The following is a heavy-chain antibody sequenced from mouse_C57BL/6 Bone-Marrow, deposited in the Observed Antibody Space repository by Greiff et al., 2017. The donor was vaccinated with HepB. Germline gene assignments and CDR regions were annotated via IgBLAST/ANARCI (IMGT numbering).Heavy chain of an antibody. CDR1: GYAFSSYW. D-gene: IGHD1-1*01. CDR2: IYPGDGDT. V-gene: IGHV1-80*01. CDR3: ARRGTTVFDY. Sequence: VKLVESGAELVKPGASVKISCKASGYAFSSYWMNWVKQRPGKGLEWIGQIYPGDGDTNYNGKFKGKATLTADKSSSTAYMQLSSLTSEDSAVYFCARRGTTVFDYWGQGTTLTVSS. J-gene: IGHJ2*01.